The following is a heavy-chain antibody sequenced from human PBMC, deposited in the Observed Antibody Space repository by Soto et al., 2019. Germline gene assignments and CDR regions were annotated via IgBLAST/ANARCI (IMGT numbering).Heavy chain of an antibody. CDR3: ARSVFP. CDR2: IYYSGST. Sequence: QVQLQESGPGLVKTSQTLSLTCTVSGGSISSGGYYWNWLRQHPGKGLEWIGYIYYSGSTYYNPSLNSRLTGSLDTSKNQFALKLSSVTAADTAVYYCARSVFPWGQGTLVTVSS. CDR1: GGSISSGGYY. D-gene: IGHD2-8*01. J-gene: IGHJ5*02. V-gene: IGHV4-31*02.